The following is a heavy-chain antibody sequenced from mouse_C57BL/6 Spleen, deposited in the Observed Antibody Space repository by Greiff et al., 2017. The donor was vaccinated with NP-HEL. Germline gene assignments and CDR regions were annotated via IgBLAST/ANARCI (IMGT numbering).Heavy chain of an antibody. CDR3: ARNYDYTDAMDY. Sequence: EVHLVESGGGLVKPGGSLKLSCAASGFTFSDYGMHWVRQAPEKGLEWVAYISSGSSTIYYADTVQGRFTISRDNAKNTLFLQMTSLRSEDTAMYYCARNYDYTDAMDYWGQGTSVTVSS. CDR1: GFTFSDYG. J-gene: IGHJ4*01. V-gene: IGHV5-17*01. D-gene: IGHD2-4*01. CDR2: ISSGSSTI.